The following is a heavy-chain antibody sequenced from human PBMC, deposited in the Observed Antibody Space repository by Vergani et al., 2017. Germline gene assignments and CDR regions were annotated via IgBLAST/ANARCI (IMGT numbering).Heavy chain of an antibody. V-gene: IGHV3-30*02. D-gene: IGHD3-9*01. CDR1: GFTFSSYG. J-gene: IGHJ4*02. CDR3: AKELDDILSGPVDY. CDR2: IRYDGSNK. Sequence: QVQLVESGGGVVQPGGSLRLSCAASGFTFSSYGMHWVRQAPGKGLEWVAFIRYDGSNKYYADSVKGRFTISRDNSKNTLYLQMNSLRAEDTAVYYCAKELDDILSGPVDYWGQGTLVTVSA.